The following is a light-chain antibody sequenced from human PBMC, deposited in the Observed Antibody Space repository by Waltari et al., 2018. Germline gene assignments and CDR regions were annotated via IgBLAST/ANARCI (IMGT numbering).Light chain of an antibody. CDR2: DAS. CDR1: QIIKNN. J-gene: IGKJ4*01. V-gene: IGKV3-15*01. CDR3: QQYDNWPLT. Sequence: ETVMTQSPATLSVYQGERATLSCRARQIIKNNLAWYQQKGGQAPRLLLFDASTRATGISARFSGSGYGTEFTLTISSLQSEDFAVYYCQQYDNWPLTFGGGTKVEIK.